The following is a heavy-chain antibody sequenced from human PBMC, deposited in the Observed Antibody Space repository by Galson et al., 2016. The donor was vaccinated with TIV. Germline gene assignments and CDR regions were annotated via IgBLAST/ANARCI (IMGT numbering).Heavy chain of an antibody. Sequence: SLRLSCAASGFTFDAYAMHWVRQPPGKGLEWVSGISSNSYYIGYAASVRGRFTISRVNAKNSLYLQMNSLRTEDTALYYCVKARGYSYGSPKDYYYGIDAWGQGTTVTVSS. D-gene: IGHD5-18*01. CDR2: ISSNSYYI. J-gene: IGHJ6*01. V-gene: IGHV3-9*01. CDR1: GFTFDAYA. CDR3: VKARGYSYGSPKDYYYGIDA.